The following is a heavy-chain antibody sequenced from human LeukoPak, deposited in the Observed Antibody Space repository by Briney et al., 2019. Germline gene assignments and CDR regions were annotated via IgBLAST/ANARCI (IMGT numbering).Heavy chain of an antibody. D-gene: IGHD1-26*01. CDR3: ARPGYSGSYYDFDY. CDR2: IYPGDSDT. Sequence: GESLKISCKGSGYDFSSYWIGWVRQMPGKGLEWMGIIYPGDSDTRYSPSFQGQVTISADKSIGTAYLQWNSLKASDTAMYYCARPGYSGSYYDFDYWGQGTLVTVSS. J-gene: IGHJ4*02. V-gene: IGHV5-51*01. CDR1: GYDFSSYW.